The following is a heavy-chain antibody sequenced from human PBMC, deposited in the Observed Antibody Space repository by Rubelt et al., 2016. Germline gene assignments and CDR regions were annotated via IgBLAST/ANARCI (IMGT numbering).Heavy chain of an antibody. CDR2: IYYSGST. J-gene: IGHJ3*02. CDR3: ARDCIGGATGAFDI. CDR1: GGSISSSSYY. V-gene: IGHV4-39*07. Sequence: QLQLQESGPGLVKPSETLSLTCSVSGGSISSSSYYWGWIRQPPGKGLEWIGSIYYSGSTYYNPSLKRRVTISVDTSKNQFSLKLGAVTAADTAVYYCARDCIGGATGAFDIWGQGTMVTVSS. D-gene: IGHD1-26*01.